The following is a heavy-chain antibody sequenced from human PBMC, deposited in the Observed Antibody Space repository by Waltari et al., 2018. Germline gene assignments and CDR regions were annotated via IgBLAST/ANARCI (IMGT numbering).Heavy chain of an antibody. CDR1: GGSISSSSYY. D-gene: IGHD5-18*01. Sequence: QLQLQESGPGLVKPSETLSLTCTVSGGSISSSSYYWGWFRQPPGKGLEWIGRIYSSGSTYYHRAPSSRVSISVDTSKNQFVLKLSCVTAAETAVYYCARRTETAMGGGYYYYYYMDVWGKGTTVTVS. V-gene: IGHV4-39*01. CDR2: IYSSGST. J-gene: IGHJ6*03. CDR3: ARRTETAMGGGYYYYYYMDV.